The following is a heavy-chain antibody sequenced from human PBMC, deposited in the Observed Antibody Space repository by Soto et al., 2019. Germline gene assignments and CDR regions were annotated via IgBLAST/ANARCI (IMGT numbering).Heavy chain of an antibody. CDR1: GFTFSSYG. CDR2: ISYDGSNK. CDR3: AKLGMEAY. Sequence: QVQLVESGGGVGQPGRSLRLSCAASGFTFSSYGMHWVRQAPGKGLEWVAVISYDGSNKYYADSVKGRFTISRDNSKNTLYLQMNSLRAEDTAVYYCAKLGMEAYWGQGTLVTVSS. D-gene: IGHD1-1*01. V-gene: IGHV3-30*18. J-gene: IGHJ4*02.